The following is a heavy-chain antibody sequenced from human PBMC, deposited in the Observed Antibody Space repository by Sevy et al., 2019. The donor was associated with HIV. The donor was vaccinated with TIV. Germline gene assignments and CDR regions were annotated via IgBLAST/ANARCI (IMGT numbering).Heavy chain of an antibody. J-gene: IGHJ4*02. V-gene: IGHV3-21*01. CDR3: ARAGNWPYFDY. CDR1: GFTFSSYS. D-gene: IGHD1-1*01. CDR2: ISGLSNYI. Sequence: GGSLRLSCAASGFTFSSYSIHWVRQAPGKGLEWVSSISGLSNYIYYSDSMKGRFSISRDNAKNSLYLHMNSLRAEDTAVYYCARAGNWPYFDYWGQGTLVTVSS.